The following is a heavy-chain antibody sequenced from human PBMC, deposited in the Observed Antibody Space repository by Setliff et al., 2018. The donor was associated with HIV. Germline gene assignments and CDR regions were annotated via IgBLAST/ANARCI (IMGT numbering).Heavy chain of an antibody. CDR1: GGSFGGYY. D-gene: IGHD4-17*01. CDR2: IYSTGSN. CDR3: AKGAGFYGDYTFDY. J-gene: IGHJ4*02. V-gene: IGHV4-59*03. Sequence: SETLSLTCVVYGGSFGGYYWSWIRQPPGRELEWIGYIYSTGSNNYNPSLQSRVSISMDASKNKFSLKVTSVTSADTAVYYCAKGAGFYGDYTFDYWGQGHLVTVSS.